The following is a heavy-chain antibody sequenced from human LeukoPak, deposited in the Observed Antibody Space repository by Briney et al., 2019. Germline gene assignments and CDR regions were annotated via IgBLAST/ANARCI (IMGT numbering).Heavy chain of an antibody. Sequence: GASQKISYTASGSTFSSYWIGWVRPMPGKGLELMGIIYPGDSEHRYRQSLPGLVSICADKSIRTDYVQWRSLKASETAMYYCALISQGYCSGGRCYIGYWPQGTLVSVSS. CDR2: IYPGDSEH. CDR1: GSTFSSYW. D-gene: IGHD2-15*01. V-gene: IGHV5-51*01. CDR3: ALISQGYCSGGRCYIGY. J-gene: IGHJ4*02.